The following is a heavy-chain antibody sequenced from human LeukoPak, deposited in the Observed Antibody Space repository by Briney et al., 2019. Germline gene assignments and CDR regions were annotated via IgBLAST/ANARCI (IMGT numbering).Heavy chain of an antibody. D-gene: IGHD3-3*01. CDR3: ARGSGRFLERLEYYYYGMDV. CDR2: ISAYNGNT. J-gene: IGHJ6*02. V-gene: IGHV1-18*01. CDR1: GYTFTSYG. Sequence: ASVKVSCKASGYTFTSYGISWVRQAPGQGLEWMGWISAYNGNTNYAQKLQGRVTMTTDTSTSTAYMELRSLRSDDTAVYYRARGSGRFLERLEYYYYGMDVWGQGTTVTVSS.